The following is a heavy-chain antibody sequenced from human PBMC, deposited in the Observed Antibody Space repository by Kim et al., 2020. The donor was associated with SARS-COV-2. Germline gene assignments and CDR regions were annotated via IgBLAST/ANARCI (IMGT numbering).Heavy chain of an antibody. CDR2: IHSDGRT. V-gene: IGHV4-59*11. Sequence: SETLSLTCTVSGGSINGHYWTWIRQPPGMGLEWIGYIHSDGRTIYNPSLWSRLTMSVDTSENRVSLRLTSVTAADTAVYFCARLRDIRGSPFDPWGQGTQVTVSS. J-gene: IGHJ5*02. CDR3: ARLRDIRGSPFDP. D-gene: IGHD3-9*01. CDR1: GGSINGHY.